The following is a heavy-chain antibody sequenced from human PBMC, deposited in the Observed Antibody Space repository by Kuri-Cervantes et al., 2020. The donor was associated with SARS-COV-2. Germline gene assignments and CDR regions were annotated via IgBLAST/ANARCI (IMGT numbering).Heavy chain of an antibody. V-gene: IGHV3-30-3*01. CDR2: ISYDGSNK. CDR3: AKVESYGNAFDF. J-gene: IGHJ3*01. CDR1: ASTFSSYA. Sequence: LSLTCAASASTFSSYAMHWVRQAPGKGLEWVTVISYDGSNKYYAGSVKGRFTIYRYNSKNTLYLQMNSLRAEDTAVYYCAKVESYGNAFDFWGQGTMVTVSS. D-gene: IGHD1-26*01.